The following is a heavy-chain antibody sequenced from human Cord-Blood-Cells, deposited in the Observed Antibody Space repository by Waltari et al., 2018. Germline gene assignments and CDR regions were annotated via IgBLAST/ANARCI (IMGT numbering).Heavy chain of an antibody. J-gene: IGHJ4*02. V-gene: IGHV3-23*01. CDR1: GFTVSGYA. D-gene: IGHD6-6*01. CDR3: AKRKGLPSSIAAFDY. Sequence: EVQLLGTGGGLVQAGGSLRRSCAAAGFTVSGYAMYWVRLASGKGLEWVSVISGSGGSTYYADSVKGRFTISRDNSKNTLYLQMNSLRAEDTAVYYCAKRKGLPSSIAAFDYWGQGTLVTVSS. CDR2: ISGSGGST.